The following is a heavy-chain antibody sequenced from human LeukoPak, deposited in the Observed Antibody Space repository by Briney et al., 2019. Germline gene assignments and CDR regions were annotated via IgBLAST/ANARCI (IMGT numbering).Heavy chain of an antibody. CDR1: GFTFSSYE. CDR3: ARSDYYDSSGHLTHFFQQ. CDR2: ISSSGSTT. D-gene: IGHD3-22*01. Sequence: GGSLRLSCAASGFTFSSYEMNWVRQAPGKGLEWVSYISSSGSTTNYADSVKGRFTIPRHNAKNSLYLQMDSLRAEDTAVDYCARSDYYDSSGHLTHFFQQGSEGT. V-gene: IGHV3-48*03. J-gene: IGHJ1*01.